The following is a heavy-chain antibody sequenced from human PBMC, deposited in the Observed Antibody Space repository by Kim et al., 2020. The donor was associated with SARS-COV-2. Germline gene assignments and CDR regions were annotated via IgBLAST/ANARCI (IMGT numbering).Heavy chain of an antibody. D-gene: IGHD5-18*01. Sequence: GGSLRLSCAASGFTFDDYAMHWVRQAPGKGLEWVSGISWNSGSIGYADSVKGRFTISRDNAKNSLYLQMNSLRAEDTALYYCAKDVRIQLWLRESGGFDPWGQGTLVTVSS. CDR2: ISWNSGSI. V-gene: IGHV3-9*01. CDR3: AKDVRIQLWLRESGGFDP. J-gene: IGHJ5*02. CDR1: GFTFDDYA.